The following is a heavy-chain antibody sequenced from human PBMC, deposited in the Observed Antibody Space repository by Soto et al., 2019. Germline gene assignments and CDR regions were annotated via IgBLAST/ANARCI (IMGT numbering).Heavy chain of an antibody. J-gene: IGHJ6*02. CDR3: ARDSRGELYYYYGMDV. D-gene: IGHD1-26*01. V-gene: IGHV1-69*01. CDR1: GGTFSSYA. CDR2: IIPIFGTA. Sequence: QVQLVQSGAEVKKPGSSVKVSCKASGGTFSSYAISWVRQAPGQGLEWMGGIIPIFGTANYAQKFQGRVTITADESTSTADRELSRLRSEDTAVYYCARDSRGELYYYYGMDVWGQGTTVTVSS.